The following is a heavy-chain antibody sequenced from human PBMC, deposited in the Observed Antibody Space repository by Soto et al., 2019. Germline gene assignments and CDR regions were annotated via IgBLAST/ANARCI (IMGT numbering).Heavy chain of an antibody. CDR1: GFTFSSYA. CDR2: ISYDGSNK. CDR3: ARVAIEGGYYYDSSGYAPLVYYYGMDV. Sequence: XGSLRLSCAASGFTFSSYAMHWVRQAPGKGLEWVAVISYDGSNKYYADSVKGRFTISRDNSKNTLYLQMNSLRAEDTAVYYCARVAIEGGYYYDSSGYAPLVYYYGMDVWGQGSTVTVSS. J-gene: IGHJ6*02. V-gene: IGHV3-30-3*01. D-gene: IGHD3-22*01.